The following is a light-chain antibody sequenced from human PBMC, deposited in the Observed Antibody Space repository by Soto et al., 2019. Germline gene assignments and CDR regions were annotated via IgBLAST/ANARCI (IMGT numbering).Light chain of an antibody. V-gene: IGKV1-5*03. Sequence: DIQMTQSPSTLSGSVGDRVTITCRASQTISSLLAWYQHKPGKAPKLLIYKASTLKSGVPSRFSGSGSGTEFTLTISSLQPDDFATYYCQHYNSYSEAFGQGTKVDIK. J-gene: IGKJ1*01. CDR2: KAS. CDR1: QTISSL. CDR3: QHYNSYSEA.